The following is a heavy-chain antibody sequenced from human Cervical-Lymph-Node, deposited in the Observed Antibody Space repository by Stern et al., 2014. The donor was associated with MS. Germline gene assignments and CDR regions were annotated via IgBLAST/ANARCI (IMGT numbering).Heavy chain of an antibody. CDR3: TRGASYGDPFDY. D-gene: IGHD4-17*01. CDR1: GGSISSHY. CDR2: AHYSGST. Sequence: QLQLQESGPGLVKPSETLSLTCTVSGGSISSHYWSWIRQPPGKGLEWIGYAHYSGSTNYNPSLKSRVAISVDTSKNQFSLRLTSVNAADTALYYCTRGASYGDPFDYWGQGTLVTVSS. V-gene: IGHV4-59*11. J-gene: IGHJ4*02.